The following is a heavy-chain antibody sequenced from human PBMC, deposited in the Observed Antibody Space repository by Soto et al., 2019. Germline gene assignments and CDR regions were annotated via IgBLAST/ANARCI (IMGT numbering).Heavy chain of an antibody. D-gene: IGHD6-13*01. CDR3: ARLKGIAAAGTYGMDV. Sequence: PGESLKISCKGSGYSLTSYWIGWVRQMPGKGLEWMGIIYPGDSDTRYSPSFQGQVTISADKSISTAYLQWSSLKASDTAMYYCARLKGIAAAGTYGMDVWGQGTTVTVSS. CDR1: GYSLTSYW. V-gene: IGHV5-51*01. CDR2: IYPGDSDT. J-gene: IGHJ6*02.